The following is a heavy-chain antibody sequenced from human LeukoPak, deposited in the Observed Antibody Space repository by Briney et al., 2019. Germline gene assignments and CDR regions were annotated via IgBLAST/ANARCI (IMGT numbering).Heavy chain of an antibody. D-gene: IGHD3-10*01. CDR1: GFTFSSYW. CDR2: IKQDGSEK. CDR3: ARPSKRYYYGSGSYYH. J-gene: IGHJ5*02. V-gene: IGHV3-7*01. Sequence: GGSLRLSCAASGFTFSSYWMSWVRQAPGKGLEWVANIKQDGSEKYYVDSVKGRFTISRDNAKNSLYLQMNSLRAEDTAVYYCARPSKRYYYGSGSYYHWGQGTLVTVSS.